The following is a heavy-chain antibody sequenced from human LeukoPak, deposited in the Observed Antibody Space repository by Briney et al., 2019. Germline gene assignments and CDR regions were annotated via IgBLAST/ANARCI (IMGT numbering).Heavy chain of an antibody. J-gene: IGHJ4*02. Sequence: GASVKVSCKASGYTLTGYYMHWVRQAPGEGLEWMGWINANSGGTNYAQKFQGRVTMTRDTSISTAYMELSRLRADDTAVYYCARDFGYCSSTSCQTFDYWGQGTLVTVSS. CDR1: GYTLTGYY. CDR3: ARDFGYCSSTSCQTFDY. V-gene: IGHV1-2*02. D-gene: IGHD2-2*03. CDR2: INANSGGT.